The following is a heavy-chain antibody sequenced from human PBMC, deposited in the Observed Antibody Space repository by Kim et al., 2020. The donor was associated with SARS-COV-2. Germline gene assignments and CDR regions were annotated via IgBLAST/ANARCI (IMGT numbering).Heavy chain of an antibody. CDR1: GFTFSSYS. D-gene: IGHD6-13*01. V-gene: IGHV3-21*01. J-gene: IGHJ4*02. CDR3: ARDVGGAAGTGGY. Sequence: GGSLRLSCAASGFTFSSYSMNWVRQAPGKGLEWVSSISSSSSYIYYADSVKGRFTISRDNAKNSLYLQMNSLRAEDTAVYYCARDVGGAAGTGGYWGQGTLVTVSS. CDR2: ISSSSSYI.